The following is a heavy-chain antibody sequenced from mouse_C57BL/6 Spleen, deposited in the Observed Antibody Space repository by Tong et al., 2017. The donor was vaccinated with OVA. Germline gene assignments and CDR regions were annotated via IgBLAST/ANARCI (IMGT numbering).Heavy chain of an antibody. J-gene: IGHJ4*01. CDR3: ARNGGAYYSNYYAMDY. CDR2: IWSDGST. CDR1: GFSLTSYG. D-gene: IGHD2-5*01. V-gene: IGHV2-6*02. Sequence: VQLQESGPGLVAPSQSLSITCTVSGFSLTSYGVHWVRQPPGKGLEWLVVIWSDGSTTYNSALKSRLSISKDNSKSQVFFKMNSLQADDTAIYYCARNGGAYYSNYYAMDYWGQGTSVTVSS.